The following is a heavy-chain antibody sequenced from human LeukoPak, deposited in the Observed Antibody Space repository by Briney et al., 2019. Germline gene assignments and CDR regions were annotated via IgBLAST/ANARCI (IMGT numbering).Heavy chain of an antibody. V-gene: IGHV4-38-2*02. Sequence: PSETLSLTCAVSGYSISSGYYWGWIRQPPGKGLEWIGSIYRSGSTYYNPSLKSRVTISVDTSKNQFSLKLSSVTAADTAVYYCARDDSSSWYYYYGMDVWGQGTTVTVSS. J-gene: IGHJ6*02. CDR2: IYRSGST. D-gene: IGHD6-13*01. CDR3: ARDDSSSWYYYYGMDV. CDR1: GYSISSGYY.